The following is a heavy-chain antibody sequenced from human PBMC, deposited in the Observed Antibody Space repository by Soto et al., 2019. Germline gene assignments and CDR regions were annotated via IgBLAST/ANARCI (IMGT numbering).Heavy chain of an antibody. CDR3: ARGDFYDIHDY. V-gene: IGHV1-3*01. D-gene: IGHD3-22*01. J-gene: IGHJ4*02. CDR2: INAGNGNT. Sequence: QVHLVQSGAEVKKPGASVKVSCKASGYTFTSYAIHWVRQAPGQRLEWMGWINAGNGNTKYSQKFQGRVTITRDTSASTAYMELRSLRSEDTAVYYCARGDFYDIHDYWGQGTLVTVSS. CDR1: GYTFTSYA.